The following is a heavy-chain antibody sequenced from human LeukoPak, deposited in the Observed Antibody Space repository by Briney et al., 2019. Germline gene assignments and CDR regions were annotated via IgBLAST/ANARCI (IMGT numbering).Heavy chain of an antibody. D-gene: IGHD2-8*01. J-gene: IGHJ4*02. V-gene: IGHV1-2*04. Sequence: GASVKVSCKASGYTFTGYNIHWVRQAPGQGLEWMGWINPNSGGTNYAQKFQGWVTMTRDTSISTAYMELSRLRSDDTAVYYCARDNCTNGVCYGGDYWGQGTLVTVSS. CDR1: GYTFTGYN. CDR2: INPNSGGT. CDR3: ARDNCTNGVCYGGDY.